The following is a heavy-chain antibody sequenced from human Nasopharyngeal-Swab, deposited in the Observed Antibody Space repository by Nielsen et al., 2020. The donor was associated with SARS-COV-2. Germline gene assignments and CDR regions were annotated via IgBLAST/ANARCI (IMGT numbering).Heavy chain of an antibody. CDR1: GGSISSGGYY. J-gene: IGHJ6*02. CDR3: ARARLVVVVAGASPTHYGMDV. CDR2: TFYSGST. D-gene: IGHD2-15*01. Sequence: SETLSLTCTVSGGSISSGGYYWSWIRQHPGKGLEWIGCTFYSGSTHYNPSLKSRVTISADTSKNQLSLKVNSLTAADTAVYYCARARLVVVVAGASPTHYGMDVWGQGTTVTVSS. V-gene: IGHV4-31*03.